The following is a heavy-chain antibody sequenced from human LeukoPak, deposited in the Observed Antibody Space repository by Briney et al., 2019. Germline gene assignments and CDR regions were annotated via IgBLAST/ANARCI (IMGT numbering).Heavy chain of an antibody. CDR2: ISAYNGNT. CDR1: GYTFTSYG. J-gene: IGHJ6*02. CDR3: ARDPPLIAVGPIGYYYYGMDV. V-gene: IGHV1-18*01. D-gene: IGHD6-19*01. Sequence: ASVKVSCKASGYTFTSYGISWVRQAPGQGLEWMGWISAYNGNTNYAQKLQGRVTMTTDTSTSTAYMELRSLRSDDTAVYYCARDPPLIAVGPIGYYYYGMDVWGQGTTVTVSS.